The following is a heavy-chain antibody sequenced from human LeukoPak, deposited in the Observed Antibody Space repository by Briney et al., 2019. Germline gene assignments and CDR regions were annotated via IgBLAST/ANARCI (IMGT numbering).Heavy chain of an antibody. CDR1: GYTFTSYD. D-gene: IGHD3-10*01. Sequence: GSVKVSCKASGYTFTSYDINWVRQATGQGLEWMGWMNPNSGNTGYAPKFQGRVTMTRNTSISTAYMELSSLRSEDTAVYYCAREVITMVRGDSWWYFDLWGRGTLVTVPS. J-gene: IGHJ2*01. CDR3: AREVITMVRGDSWWYFDL. CDR2: MNPNSGNT. V-gene: IGHV1-8*01.